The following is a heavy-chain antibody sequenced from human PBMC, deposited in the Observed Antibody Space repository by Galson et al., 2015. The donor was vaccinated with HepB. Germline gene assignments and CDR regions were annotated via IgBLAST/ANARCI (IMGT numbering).Heavy chain of an antibody. J-gene: IGHJ4*02. V-gene: IGHV4-30-2*01. Sequence: TLSLTCAVSGGSISSGGYSWSWIRQPPGKGLEWIGYIYHSGSTYYNPSLKSRVTISVDRSKNQFSLKLSSVTAADTAVYYCARAGTAMADFDYWGQGTLVTVSS. CDR1: GGSISSGGYS. CDR3: ARAGTAMADFDY. D-gene: IGHD5-18*01. CDR2: IYHSGST.